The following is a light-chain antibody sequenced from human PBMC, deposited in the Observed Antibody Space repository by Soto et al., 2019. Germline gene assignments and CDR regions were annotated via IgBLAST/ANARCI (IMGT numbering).Light chain of an antibody. Sequence: QAVVTQEPSLTVSPGGTVTLTCGSSTGAVTSDRFTYWFQQRPGQAPRTLIYDTTNKPSWTPARFSGSLLGGKGTLTLSGAQPEDEAEYYCLLSYLGFRVFGGGTKLTVL. CDR1: TGAVTSDRF. CDR3: LLSYLGFRV. V-gene: IGLV7-46*01. CDR2: DTT. J-gene: IGLJ2*01.